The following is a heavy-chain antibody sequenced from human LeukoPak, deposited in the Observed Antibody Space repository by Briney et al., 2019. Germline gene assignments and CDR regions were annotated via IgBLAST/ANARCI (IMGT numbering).Heavy chain of an antibody. CDR1: GFTFSSYA. D-gene: IGHD1-26*01. CDR3: AKDQRVVGAPGFDY. V-gene: IGHV3-23*01. CDR2: ISGSGGST. J-gene: IGHJ4*02. Sequence: GGSLRLSCAASGFTFSSYAMSWVRQAPGKGLEWVSAISGSGGSTYYADSVKGRFTISRANSKNTLYLQMNSLRAEDTAVYYCAKDQRVVGAPGFDYWGQGTLVTVSS.